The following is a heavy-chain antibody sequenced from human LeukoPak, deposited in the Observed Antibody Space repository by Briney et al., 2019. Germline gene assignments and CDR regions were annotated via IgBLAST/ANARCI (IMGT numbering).Heavy chain of an antibody. CDR3: ATSAKQWLGVGYDY. J-gene: IGHJ4*02. CDR1: GYSISTGYY. V-gene: IGHV4-38-2*02. D-gene: IGHD6-19*01. CDR2: FYHGGST. Sequence: PSETLSLTCTVSGYSISTGYYWDWIRQPPGKGLEWIGTFYHGGSTYYNPSLKSRVTISVDTSKNQFSLKLSSVTAADTAVYYCATSAKQWLGVGYDYWGQGTLVTVSS.